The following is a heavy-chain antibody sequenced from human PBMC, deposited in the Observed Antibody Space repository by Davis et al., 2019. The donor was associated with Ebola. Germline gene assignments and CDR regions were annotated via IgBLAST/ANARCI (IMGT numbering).Heavy chain of an antibody. CDR2: IYDSGRT. CDR3: VRFGRGAY. J-gene: IGHJ4*02. Sequence: PSETLSLTCTFSDGSTSSHYWNWIRQPPGKGLEWVGIIYDSGRTHYNPSLKSRVTISADTSEKQFSLNLRSVTAADTAVYYCVRFGRGAYWGQGTLVTVSS. D-gene: IGHD3-16*01. CDR1: DGSTSSHY. V-gene: IGHV4-59*11.